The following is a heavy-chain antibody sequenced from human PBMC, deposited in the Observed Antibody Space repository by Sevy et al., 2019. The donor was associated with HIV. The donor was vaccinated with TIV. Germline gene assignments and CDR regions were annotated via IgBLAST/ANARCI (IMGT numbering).Heavy chain of an antibody. CDR3: ARGDSSSWYNYYYYMDV. Sequence: GGSLRLSCAASGFTFSSYWMHWVRQPPGKGLVWVSRINSDGSSTSYADSVKGRFTISRDNAKNTLYLQMNSLRAEDTAVYYCARGDSSSWYNYYYYMDVWGKGTTVTVSS. CDR2: INSDGSST. J-gene: IGHJ6*03. D-gene: IGHD6-13*01. V-gene: IGHV3-74*01. CDR1: GFTFSSYW.